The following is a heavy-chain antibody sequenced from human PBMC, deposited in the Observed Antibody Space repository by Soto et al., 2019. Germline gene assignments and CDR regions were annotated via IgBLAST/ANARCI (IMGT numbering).Heavy chain of an antibody. CDR1: GGSISSYH. CDR2: IYYSGST. CDR3: ATIDGHNPPY. Sequence: SETLSLTCTVSGGSISSYHWSWIRQPPGKGLEWIGNIYYSGSTNYNPSLKSRVTISIDTSKNQFSLRLNSVSAADTAVYYCATIDGHNPPYWGQGNLVTVSS. V-gene: IGHV4-59*12. J-gene: IGHJ4*02.